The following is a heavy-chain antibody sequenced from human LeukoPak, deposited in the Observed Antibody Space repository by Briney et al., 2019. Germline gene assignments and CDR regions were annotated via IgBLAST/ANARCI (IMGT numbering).Heavy chain of an antibody. J-gene: IGHJ4*02. CDR2: IKGAGRST. CDR3: ARELSSGWSLDY. Sequence: PGRSLRPAWAAAGFTVRTYWTDCGSQPARDWLGWVSHIKGAGRSTSYADSVKGPFTISRDNAKNTLYMQMNSMRAADTAVYSCARELSSGWSLDYWGQGTLVTVSS. V-gene: IGHV3-74*01. CDR1: GFTVRTYW. D-gene: IGHD6-19*01.